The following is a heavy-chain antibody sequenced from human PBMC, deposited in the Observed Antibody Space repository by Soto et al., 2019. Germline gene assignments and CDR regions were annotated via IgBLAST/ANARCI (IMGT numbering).Heavy chain of an antibody. D-gene: IGHD1-26*01. J-gene: IGHJ3*02. CDR2: ISAILGIT. CDR1: GGTFSSYT. CDR3: ARATISGAFDI. Sequence: SVKVSWKASGGTFSSYTISWVRQAPGQGREWMGRISAILGITNYAQKLQGRVTITTDTSTSTAYMELSSLRSDDTAVYYCARATISGAFDIWGQGTMVTVSS. V-gene: IGHV1-69*02.